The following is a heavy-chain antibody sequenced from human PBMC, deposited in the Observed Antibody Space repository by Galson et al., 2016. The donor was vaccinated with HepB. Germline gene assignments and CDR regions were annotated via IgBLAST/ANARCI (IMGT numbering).Heavy chain of an antibody. Sequence: SLRLSCAASGFPFSDYGMFWVRQAPGKGLEWVALIWSHGNNENYADSVKGRFTISRDSPKNMLYLQMNGLRPEDTAVYYCARDLSYGSLGFRGQGTLVTVSS. CDR3: ARDLSYGSLGF. J-gene: IGHJ1*01. V-gene: IGHV3-33*01. D-gene: IGHD5-18*01. CDR2: IWSHGNNE. CDR1: GFPFSDYG.